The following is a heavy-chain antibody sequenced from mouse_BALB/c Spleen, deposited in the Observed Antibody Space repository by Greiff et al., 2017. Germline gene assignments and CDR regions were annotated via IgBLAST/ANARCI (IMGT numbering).Heavy chain of an antibody. D-gene: IGHD4-1*01. Sequence: VQLQQSGAELVRPGTSVKISCKASGYTFTNYWLGWVKQRPGHGLEWIGDIYPGGGYTNYNEKFKGKATLTADTSSSTAYMQLSSLTSEDSAVYFCARKTGSSYFDYWGQGTTLTVSS. CDR1: GYTFTNYW. CDR2: IYPGGGYT. V-gene: IGHV1-63*02. CDR3: ARKTGSSYFDY. J-gene: IGHJ2*01.